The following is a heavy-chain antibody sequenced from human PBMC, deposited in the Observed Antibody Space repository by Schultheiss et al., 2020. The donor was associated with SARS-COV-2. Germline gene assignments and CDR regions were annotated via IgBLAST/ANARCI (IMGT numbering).Heavy chain of an antibody. J-gene: IGHJ3*02. CDR1: GFTFSSYW. CDR2: IKQDGSEK. CDR3: ASGYSYGSAYDAFDI. Sequence: GGSLRLSCEASGFTFSSYWMNWVRQAPGKGLEWVANIKQDGSEKYYVDSVKGRFTISRDNAKNSLYLQMNSLRAEDTAVYFCASGYSYGSAYDAFDIWGQGTMVTVSS. V-gene: IGHV3-7*03. D-gene: IGHD5-18*01.